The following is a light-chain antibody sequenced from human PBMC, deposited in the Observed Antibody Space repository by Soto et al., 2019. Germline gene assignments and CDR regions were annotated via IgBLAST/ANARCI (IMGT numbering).Light chain of an antibody. V-gene: IGLV2-14*03. CDR3: KSYTSRSTPWV. CDR1: ASDVGSFDY. J-gene: IGLJ3*02. CDR2: DVN. Sequence: QSVLTQPASVSGSPGQSITISCTGSASDVGSFDYVSWYQQYPGKAPKLIIYDVNNRLSGVSDRFSGSKSVNTASLTISGLQAEDEADYYCKSYTSRSTPWVFGGGTKLTVL.